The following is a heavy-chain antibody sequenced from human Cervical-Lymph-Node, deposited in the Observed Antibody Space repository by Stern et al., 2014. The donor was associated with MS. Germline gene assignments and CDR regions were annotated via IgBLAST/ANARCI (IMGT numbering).Heavy chain of an antibody. CDR2: IIPMFDTA. D-gene: IGHD5-12*01. V-gene: IGHV1-69*18. Sequence: VQLVESGAEVKKPGSSVKVSCKASGGTFSNYAISWVRQAPGQGPEWMGMIIPMFDTANYAQKLQGRGTITADESASTAHMELTSLRSDDTAVYYCAGGAVPAIGKIDYWGQGTLITVSS. CDR3: AGGAVPAIGKIDY. CDR1: GGTFSNYA. J-gene: IGHJ4*02.